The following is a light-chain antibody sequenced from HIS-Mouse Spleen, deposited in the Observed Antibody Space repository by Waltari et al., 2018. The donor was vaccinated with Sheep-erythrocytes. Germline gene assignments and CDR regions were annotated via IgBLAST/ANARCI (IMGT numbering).Light chain of an antibody. CDR3: QQRSNWYT. J-gene: IGKJ2*01. CDR2: DAS. Sequence: EIVLTQSPATLSLSPGERATLSCRASQSVSSYLAWYHQKPGQAPRLLIYDASNRATGIPARFSGSGSGTDFTLTISSLEPEDFAFYYCQQRSNWYTFGQGTKLEIK. V-gene: IGKV3-11*01. CDR1: QSVSSY.